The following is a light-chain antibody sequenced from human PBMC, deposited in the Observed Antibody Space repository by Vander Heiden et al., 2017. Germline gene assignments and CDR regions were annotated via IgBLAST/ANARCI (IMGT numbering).Light chain of an antibody. J-gene: IGKJ4*01. V-gene: IGKV1-5*03. CDR3: QQDNSYSLT. Sequence: DIQMTHSPSTLSASVGDRVTITCRASQSISSWLAWYQQKPGKAPKLLIYKASSLESGVPSRFSGSGSGTEFTLTISSLQPDDFATYYCQQDNSYSLTFGGGTKVEIK. CDR2: KAS. CDR1: QSISSW.